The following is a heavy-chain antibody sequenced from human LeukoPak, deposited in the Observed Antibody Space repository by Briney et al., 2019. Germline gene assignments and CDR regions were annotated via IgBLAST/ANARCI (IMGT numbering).Heavy chain of an antibody. CDR2: ISGPGAST. Sequence: PGGSLRLSCVASGFTFDSYAMGWVRQAPGKGLEWVSAISGPGASTNYADAVKGRFTISRDNSKNTLYLQMDSLRAEDTAVYYCAIEHALLWFGELRSGYFDYWGQGTLVTVSS. CDR1: GFTFDSYA. D-gene: IGHD3-10*01. V-gene: IGHV3-23*01. CDR3: AIEHALLWFGELRSGYFDY. J-gene: IGHJ4*02.